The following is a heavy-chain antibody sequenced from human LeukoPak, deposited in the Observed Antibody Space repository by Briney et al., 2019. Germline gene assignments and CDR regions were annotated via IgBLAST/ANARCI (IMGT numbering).Heavy chain of an antibody. Sequence: PSETLSLTCAVYGGSFSGYYWSWIRQPPGKGLEWIGEINHSGSTNYNPSLKSRVTISVDTSKNQFSLKLSSVTAADTAVYYCARAPGITMIVVANDAFDIWGQGTMVTVSS. CDR2: INHSGST. D-gene: IGHD3-22*01. CDR1: GGSFSGYY. V-gene: IGHV4-34*01. J-gene: IGHJ3*02. CDR3: ARAPGITMIVVANDAFDI.